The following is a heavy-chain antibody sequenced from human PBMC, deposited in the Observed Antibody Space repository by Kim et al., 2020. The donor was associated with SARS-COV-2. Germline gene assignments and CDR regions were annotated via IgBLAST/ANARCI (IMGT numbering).Heavy chain of an antibody. D-gene: IGHD3-10*01. CDR2: ISGDGRQI. Sequence: GGSLRLSCAVSGFTLISHSIHWVRQAPGKGLEWVGFISGDGRQISYEDSVKGRFTISRDNSKNMLYLEMGNLRAEDTAVYYCAKGKSGSGYYYMDVWGAGTTVMVSS. J-gene: IGHJ6*03. CDR3: AKGKSGSGYYYMDV. CDR1: GFTLISHS. V-gene: IGHV3-30*02.